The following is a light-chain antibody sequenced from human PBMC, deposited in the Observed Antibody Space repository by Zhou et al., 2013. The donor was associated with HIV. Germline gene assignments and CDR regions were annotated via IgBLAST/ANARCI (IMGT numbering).Light chain of an antibody. CDR1: QNINSW. Sequence: DIQMTQSPSTLSASVGDRVTITCRASQNINSWLAWYQQRPGTAPKLLIYQASSLESGVPSRFSGSGSGTDFTLTISCLQSEDFATYYCQQYYSYPYTFGQGTKLEIK. V-gene: IGKV1-5*03. J-gene: IGKJ2*01. CDR3: QQYYSYPYT. CDR2: QAS.